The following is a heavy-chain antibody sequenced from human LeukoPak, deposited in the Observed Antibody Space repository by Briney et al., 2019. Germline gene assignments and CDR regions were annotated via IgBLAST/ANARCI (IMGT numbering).Heavy chain of an antibody. CDR3: ARDGVGATPSEYFQH. CDR1: GYAFTVCC. CDR2: INPNSGGT. V-gene: IGHV1-2*02. Sequence: GASVTLSFTSSGYAFTVCCMYWVWLRHGPGLGLMGWINPNSGGTSYAQKYRGRVTMTRNTYISTAYMELSRLRSDDTAVYYCARDGVGATPSEYFQHWGQGSLVTVSS. J-gene: IGHJ1*01. D-gene: IGHD1-26*01.